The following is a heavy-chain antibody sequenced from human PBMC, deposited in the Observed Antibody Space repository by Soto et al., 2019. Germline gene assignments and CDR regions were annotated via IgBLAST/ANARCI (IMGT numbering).Heavy chain of an antibody. V-gene: IGHV1-18*01. CDR1: GHTVGKCG. J-gene: IGHJ5*02. CDR3: AKDCSGASCGFDP. CDR2: ISVYHGNT. D-gene: IGHD2-15*01. Sequence: ATLEESCTDEGHTVGKCGISWVPQPPGQGLEWVGWISVYHGNTVHAQKFRGRVNMTTDTSTSTAYMELGSLKSDDTAIYYCAKDCSGASCGFDPRGQGTLGTVSS.